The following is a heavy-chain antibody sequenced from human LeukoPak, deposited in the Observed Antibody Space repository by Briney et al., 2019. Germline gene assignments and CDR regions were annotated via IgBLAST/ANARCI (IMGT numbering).Heavy chain of an antibody. D-gene: IGHD2-15*01. Sequence: PSETLSLTCTVSGGSISSGGYYWSWIRQPPGKGLEWIGYIYHSGSTYYNPSLKSRVTISVDRSKNQFSLKLSSVTAADTAVYYCLVSTSWYSIDYWGQGTLVTVSS. V-gene: IGHV4-30-2*01. CDR2: IYHSGST. CDR1: GGSISSGGYY. CDR3: LVSTSWYSIDY. J-gene: IGHJ4*02.